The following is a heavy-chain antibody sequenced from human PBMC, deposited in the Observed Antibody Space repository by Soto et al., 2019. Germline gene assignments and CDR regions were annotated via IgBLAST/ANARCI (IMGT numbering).Heavy chain of an antibody. Sequence: QVQLQESGPGLVKPSQTLSLTCTVSGGSISSGGYYWSWIRQHPGKGLEWIGYIYYSGSTYYNPALQSRVTISVDTAKNQFSLKLGSVTAADTAVYYCARTRGVGWFGGYNRFDPWGQGTLVTVSS. CDR2: IYYSGST. CDR3: ARTRGVGWFGGYNRFDP. V-gene: IGHV4-31*03. J-gene: IGHJ5*02. CDR1: GGSISSGGYY. D-gene: IGHD3-10*01.